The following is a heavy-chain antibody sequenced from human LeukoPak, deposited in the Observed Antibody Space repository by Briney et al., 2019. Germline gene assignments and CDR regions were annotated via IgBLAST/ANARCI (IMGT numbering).Heavy chain of an antibody. CDR3: ARAAKPGYCYDSSGHYRHRGNYFDY. J-gene: IGHJ4*02. Sequence: XWVGXAPXXXXXXXGXXNXSGGXXXXAKKFQGRVTMTRDTSTSTVYMELSSLRSEDTAVYYCARAAKPGYCYDSSGHYRHRGNYFDYWGQGTLVTVSS. V-gene: IGHV1-46*01. CDR2: XNXSGGXX. D-gene: IGHD3-22*01.